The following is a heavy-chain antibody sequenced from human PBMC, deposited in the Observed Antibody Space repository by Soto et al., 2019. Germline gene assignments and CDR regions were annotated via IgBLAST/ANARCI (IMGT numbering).Heavy chain of an antibody. CDR2: IKQDGTTK. J-gene: IGHJ4*02. V-gene: IGHV3-7*01. CDR3: ARIGYSSSSFDY. CDR1: GFTFTRYW. D-gene: IGHD6-6*01. Sequence: GGSLRLSCAVSGFTFTRYWMTWARQAPGKGLEWVANIKQDGTTKYYVDSVKGRFTISRDNAKNSVYLQINSLRAEDTATYYCARIGYSSSSFDYWGQGTLVTVSS.